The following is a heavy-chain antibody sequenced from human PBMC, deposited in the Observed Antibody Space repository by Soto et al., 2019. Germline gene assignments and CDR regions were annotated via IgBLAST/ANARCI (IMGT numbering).Heavy chain of an antibody. Sequence: QVQLVQSGAEVKKPGASVKVTFKAYGYTFTSSDINWVRRANGQGLEWMGWMNPNSGNTGYAQKLQGRVTMTRNTSISTAYMELSSLRAEDTAVYYCARTRYGDNVDYWGQGTLVTVSS. J-gene: IGHJ4*02. CDR2: MNPNSGNT. D-gene: IGHD4-17*01. CDR1: GYTFTSSD. V-gene: IGHV1-8*01. CDR3: ARTRYGDNVDY.